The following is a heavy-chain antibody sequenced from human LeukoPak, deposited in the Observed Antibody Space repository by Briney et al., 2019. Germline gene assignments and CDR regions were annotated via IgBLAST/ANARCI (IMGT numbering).Heavy chain of an antibody. CDR1: GFTFSSYA. CDR2: ISGSGGST. J-gene: IGHJ5*02. Sequence: PGGSLRLSCAASGFTFSSYAMSWVRQAPGKGLEWVSAISGSGGSTYYADSVKGRFTISRDNSKNTLYLQMNSLRAEDTSAYYCAKGLMVRRPSWFDPWGQGTLVTVSS. D-gene: IGHD3-10*01. V-gene: IGHV3-23*01. CDR3: AKGLMVRRPSWFDP.